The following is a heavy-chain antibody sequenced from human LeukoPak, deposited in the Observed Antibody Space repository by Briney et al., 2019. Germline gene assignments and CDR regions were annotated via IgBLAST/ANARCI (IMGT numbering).Heavy chain of an antibody. D-gene: IGHD3-10*01. V-gene: IGHV3-53*01. J-gene: IGHJ3*01. Sequence: PGGSLRLSCAASGFTFSTYTMNWVRQAPGKGLEWVSVIYSGGSTYYADSVKGRFTISRDNSKNTLYLQMNSLRAEDTAVYYCARVLRGNWGQGTMVTVSS. CDR2: IYSGGST. CDR1: GFTFSTYT. CDR3: ARVLRGN.